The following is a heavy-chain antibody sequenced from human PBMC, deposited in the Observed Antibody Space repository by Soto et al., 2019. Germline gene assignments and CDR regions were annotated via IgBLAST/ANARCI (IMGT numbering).Heavy chain of an antibody. J-gene: IGHJ5*02. CDR2: INWNSGSI. D-gene: IGHD6-6*01. CDR1: GFTLDDYV. V-gene: IGHV3-9*01. CDR3: AKGRDSSSSSWFDP. Sequence: EVQLVESGGGLVQPGRSLTLSCAASGFTLDDYVMHWVRQAPGKGLEWVSGINWNSGSIGYADSVQGRFTISRDNAKNSLYLQMNSLRTEDTAFYYCAKGRDSSSSSWFDPWGQGTLVTVSS.